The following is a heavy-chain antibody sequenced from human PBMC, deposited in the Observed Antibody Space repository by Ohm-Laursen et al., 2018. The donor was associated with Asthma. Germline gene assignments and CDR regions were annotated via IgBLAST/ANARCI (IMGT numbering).Heavy chain of an antibody. J-gene: IGHJ4*02. CDR1: GYTFSRYS. V-gene: IGHV3-21*04. D-gene: IGHD4-17*01. Sequence: SLRLSCAAPGYTFSRYSIHWVRQVPGKGLEWVASISTASTFIYYADSVRGRFTTSRDNAKNSLYLQMNSLRAEDTAVYYCANPTVTNDYWGQGTRVTVSS. CDR3: ANPTVTNDY. CDR2: ISTASTFI.